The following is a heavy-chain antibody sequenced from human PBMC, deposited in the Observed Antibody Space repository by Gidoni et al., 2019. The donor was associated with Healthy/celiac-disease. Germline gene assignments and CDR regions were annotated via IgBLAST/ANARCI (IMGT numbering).Heavy chain of an antibody. J-gene: IGHJ4*02. V-gene: IGHV3-23*01. CDR3: AKVPMPVATIH. CDR2: ISGSGGST. D-gene: IGHD5-12*01. CDR1: GFTFSSCA. Sequence: EVPLLESGGGLVQPGGSLRLSCAASGFTFSSCAMSWVRQAPGKGLGWCSAISGSGGSTYYADSVKGRFTISRDNSKNTLYLQMNSLRAEDTAVYYCAKVPMPVATIHWGQGTLVTVSS.